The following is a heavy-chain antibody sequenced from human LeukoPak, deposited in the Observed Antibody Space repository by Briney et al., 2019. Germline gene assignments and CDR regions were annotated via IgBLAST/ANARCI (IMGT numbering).Heavy chain of an antibody. D-gene: IGHD3-22*01. CDR3: VRDWGYDSSGYWQKYFDT. CDR2: INHDGSST. Sequence: GGSLRLSCATSGFTFTTFWMHWVRQAPGKGLVWVSRINHDGSSTNYADSVKGRFTISRDNTKNTVYLQMNSLRAEDTAVYYCVRDWGYDSSGYWQKYFDTWGQGTLVTVSS. J-gene: IGHJ4*02. V-gene: IGHV3-74*01. CDR1: GFTFTTFW.